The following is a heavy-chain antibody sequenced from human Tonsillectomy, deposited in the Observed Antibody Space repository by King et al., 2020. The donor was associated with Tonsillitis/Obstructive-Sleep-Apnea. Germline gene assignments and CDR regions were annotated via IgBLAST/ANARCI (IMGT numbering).Heavy chain of an antibody. CDR2: IYYSGST. CDR3: ARVSSDYYGSGSYYTRPTEYFQH. D-gene: IGHD3-10*01. V-gene: IGHV4-39*01. J-gene: IGHJ1*01. Sequence: QLQESGPGLVKPSETLSLTCTVSGGSISSSSYYWGWIRQPPGKGLEWIGSIYYSGSTYYNPSLKSRVTISVDTSKNQFSLKLSSVTAADTAVYYCARVSSDYYGSGSYYTRPTEYFQHWGQGTLVTVSS. CDR1: GGSISSSSYY.